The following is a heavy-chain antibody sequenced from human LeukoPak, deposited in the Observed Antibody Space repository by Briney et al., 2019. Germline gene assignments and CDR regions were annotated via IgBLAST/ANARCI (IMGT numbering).Heavy chain of an antibody. V-gene: IGHV4-59*01. CDR1: GGSISSYY. CDR3: AREDVSHDSSPLDY. D-gene: IGHD3-22*01. CDR2: IYYSGST. J-gene: IGHJ4*02. Sequence: SETLSLTCTVSGGSISSYYWSWIRQPPGKGLEWIGYIYYSGSTNYNPSLKSRVTISVDTSKNQFSLKLSSVTAADTAVYYWAREDVSHDSSPLDYWGQGTLVTVSP.